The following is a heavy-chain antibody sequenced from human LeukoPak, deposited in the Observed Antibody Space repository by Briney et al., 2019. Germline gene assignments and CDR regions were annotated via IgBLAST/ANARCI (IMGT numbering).Heavy chain of an antibody. Sequence: GGSLRLSCAASGFTFSSYSMNWVRPAPGKGLEWVSYISSSSSTIYYADSVKGRFTISRDNAKNSLYLQMNSLRAEDTAVYYCARDSPTTVTTTDAFDIWGQGTMVTVSS. V-gene: IGHV3-48*01. CDR3: ARDSPTTVTTTDAFDI. D-gene: IGHD4-17*01. J-gene: IGHJ3*02. CDR2: ISSSSSTI. CDR1: GFTFSSYS.